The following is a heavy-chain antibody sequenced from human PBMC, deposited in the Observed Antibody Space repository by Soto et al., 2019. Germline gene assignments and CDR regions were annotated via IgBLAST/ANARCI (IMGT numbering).Heavy chain of an antibody. CDR3: AKESGGSDLYY. J-gene: IGHJ4*02. Sequence: EVQLVESGGVVVQPGGSLRLSCAASGFTFDDYTMHWVRQAPGKGLEWVSLISWDGGSTYYADSVKGRFTISRDNSKNSLYLEMNSLRTEDTALYYCAKESGGSDLYYWGQGTLVSVSS. CDR2: ISWDGGST. CDR1: GFTFDDYT. D-gene: IGHD5-12*01. V-gene: IGHV3-43*01.